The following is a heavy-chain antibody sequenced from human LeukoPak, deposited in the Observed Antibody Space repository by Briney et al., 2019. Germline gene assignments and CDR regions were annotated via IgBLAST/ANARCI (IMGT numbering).Heavy chain of an antibody. V-gene: IGHV3-30*02. CDR1: GFTFSSYG. CDR2: IRYDGSNK. CDR3: ATEYSSSSYPRLFDY. Sequence: GGSLRLSCAASGFTFSSYGMHWVRQAPGKGLEWVAFIRYDGSNKYYADSVKGRFTISRDNSKNTLYLQMNSLRVEDTAVYYCATEYSSSSYPRLFDYWGQGTLVTVSS. J-gene: IGHJ4*02. D-gene: IGHD6-13*01.